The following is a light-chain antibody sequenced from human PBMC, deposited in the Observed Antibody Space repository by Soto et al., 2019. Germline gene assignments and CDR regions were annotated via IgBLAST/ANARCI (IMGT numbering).Light chain of an antibody. V-gene: IGKV3-20*01. CDR3: QQYANSPYT. Sequence: EIVLTQSPGTLSLSPGERATLPCRASQSVSSSYLAWYQQKPGQAPRLLIYGASSRATGIPDRFSGSGSGTDFTLTISRLEPEDFAVYYCQQYANSPYTFGQGTKLEIK. CDR2: GAS. J-gene: IGKJ2*01. CDR1: QSVSSSY.